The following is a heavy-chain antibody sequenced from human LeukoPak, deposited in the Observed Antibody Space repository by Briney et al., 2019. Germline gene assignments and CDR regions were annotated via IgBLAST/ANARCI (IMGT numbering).Heavy chain of an antibody. J-gene: IGHJ4*02. CDR3: ARESGAFSPFGF. CDR1: GGSILSTNW. V-gene: IGHV4-4*02. Sequence: SETLSLTCAVSGGSILSTNWWSWVRQPPGKGLEWIGEVHLSGASNYNPSLKSRVSMSIDKSRNHLPLELTSVTAADTAIYYCARESGAFSPFGFWGQGTLVTVSS. D-gene: IGHD1-26*01. CDR2: VHLSGAS.